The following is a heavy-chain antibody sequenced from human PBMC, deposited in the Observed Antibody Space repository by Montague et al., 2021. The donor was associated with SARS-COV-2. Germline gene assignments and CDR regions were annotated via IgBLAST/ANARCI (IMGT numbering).Heavy chain of an antibody. CDR3: ARGVVRKGYYDSSGYYILKPGPGGLDY. D-gene: IGHD3-22*01. V-gene: IGHV4-31*03. CDR1: GGSISTVGY. J-gene: IGHJ4*02. CDR2: IYYSGST. Sequence: TLSLTCTVSGGSISTVGYWSWIRQHPGKGLEWIGYIYYSGSTYYNPSLKSRVTISVDTSKNQFSLKLFSVTAADTAVYYCARGVVRKGYYDSSGYYILKPGPGGLDYWGQGSLVTVSS.